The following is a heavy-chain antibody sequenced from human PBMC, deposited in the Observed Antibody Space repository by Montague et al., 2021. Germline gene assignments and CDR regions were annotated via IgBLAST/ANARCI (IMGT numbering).Heavy chain of an antibody. D-gene: IGHD3-10*01. J-gene: IGHJ5*02. CDR2: MFYDGAA. Sequence: SETLSLTCTVSSGSIFHAHRSWVRQPPGTGLEWLGSMFYDGAASTNPSLKRRVPMSIDTSTNQFSLKLSFMTAAATAVYDCAKQDYFVSGTSYKGFDPWGQRILVTVSS. CDR3: AKQDYFVSGTSYKGFDP. CDR1: SGSIFHAH. V-gene: IGHV4-59*08.